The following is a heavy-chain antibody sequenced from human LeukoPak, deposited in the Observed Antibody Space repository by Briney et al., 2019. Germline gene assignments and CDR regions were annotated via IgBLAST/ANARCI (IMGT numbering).Heavy chain of an antibody. J-gene: IGHJ5*02. D-gene: IGHD3-10*02. CDR2: ISDGGRAT. Sequence: AGGSLRLSCAASGYRFSPYWMSWVRQTPGKGLERVASISDGGRATYYGDSVRGRFTISRDDARNSLFLQMNGLRADDTAVYYCTRENYVPDSWGQGTLVTVSS. CDR1: GYRFSPYW. V-gene: IGHV3-7*03. CDR3: TRENYVPDS.